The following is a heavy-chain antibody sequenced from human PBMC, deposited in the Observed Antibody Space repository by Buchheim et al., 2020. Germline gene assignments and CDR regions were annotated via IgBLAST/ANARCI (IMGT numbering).Heavy chain of an antibody. Sequence: QVQLVESGGGVVQPGRSLRLSCAASGFTFSSYAMHWVRQAPGKGLEWVAVISYDGSNKYYADSVKGRFTISRDNSKNTLYLQMNSLRAEDTAVYYCAREEVVAATSFDYWGQGTL. D-gene: IGHD2-15*01. V-gene: IGHV3-30*04. J-gene: IGHJ4*02. CDR3: AREEVVAATSFDY. CDR1: GFTFSSYA. CDR2: ISYDGSNK.